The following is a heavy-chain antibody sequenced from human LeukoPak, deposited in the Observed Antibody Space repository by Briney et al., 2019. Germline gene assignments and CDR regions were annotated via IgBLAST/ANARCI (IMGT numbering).Heavy chain of an antibody. Sequence: GGSLRLSCAVSGFTVSSSWMYWVRQARGKGLVWVSHIKTDGSTTAYADSVKGRFTISRDNAKNTLYLQMNSLRAEDTGVYYCARGNQQLPRSTPDYWGQGTLVTVSS. J-gene: IGHJ4*02. CDR2: IKTDGSTT. CDR3: ARGNQQLPRSTPDY. D-gene: IGHD2-2*01. V-gene: IGHV3-74*01. CDR1: GFTVSSSW.